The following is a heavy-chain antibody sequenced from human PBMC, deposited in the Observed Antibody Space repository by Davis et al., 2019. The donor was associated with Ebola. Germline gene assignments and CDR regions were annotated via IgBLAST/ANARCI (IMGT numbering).Heavy chain of an antibody. J-gene: IGHJ5*02. V-gene: IGHV1-69*06. CDR2: IIPIFGTA. Sequence: SVKVSCKASGGTFSSYAISWVRQAPGQGLEWMGGIIPIFGTANYAQKFQGRVTITADKSTSTAYMELSSLRSEDTAVYYCARVNYYDPNGSNWFDPWGQGTLVTVSS. D-gene: IGHD3-22*01. CDR1: GGTFSSYA. CDR3: ARVNYYDPNGSNWFDP.